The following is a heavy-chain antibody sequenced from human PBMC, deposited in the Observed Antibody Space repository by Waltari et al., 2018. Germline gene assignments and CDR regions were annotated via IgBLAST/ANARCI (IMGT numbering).Heavy chain of an antibody. CDR2: IYCGGST. CDR1: GFTVSSNY. Sequence: EVQLVESGGGLVQPGGSLRLSCAASGFTVSSNYMSWVRQAPGKGLEWVSVIYCGGSTYYADSVKGRFTISRDDSKNTLYLQMNSLRAEDTAVYYCARGFVGGATEYWGQGTLVTVSS. V-gene: IGHV3-66*01. J-gene: IGHJ4*02. CDR3: ARGFVGGATEY. D-gene: IGHD1-26*01.